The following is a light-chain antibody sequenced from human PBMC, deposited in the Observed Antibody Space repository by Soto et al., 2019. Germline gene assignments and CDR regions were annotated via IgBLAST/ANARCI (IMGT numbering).Light chain of an antibody. CDR1: SSEVGAYKF. CDR2: DVS. V-gene: IGLV2-11*01. CDR3: GSYAGPYLHYV. J-gene: IGLJ1*01. Sequence: QSVLTQPRSVSGSPGQSVTISCTGTSSEVGAYKFVSWYQQHPGKAPKLVIFDVSYRPSGVPARFSGSKSVNTASLTISGLQPEDEGDYYCGSYAGPYLHYVLGSGPRSPS.